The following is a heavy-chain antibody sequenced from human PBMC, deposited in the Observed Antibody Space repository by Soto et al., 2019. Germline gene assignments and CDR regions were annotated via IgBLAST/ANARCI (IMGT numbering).Heavy chain of an antibody. CDR1: GYTFTSYD. J-gene: IGHJ5*02. CDR3: ARGYCISTSCFEDWFDP. Sequence: ASVKVSCKASGYTFTSYDINWVRQATGQGLEWMGWMNPNSGNTGYAQKFQGRVTMTRNTSISTAYMELSSLRSEDTAVYYCARGYCISTSCFEDWFDPWGQGTLVTVSS. D-gene: IGHD2-2*01. V-gene: IGHV1-8*01. CDR2: MNPNSGNT.